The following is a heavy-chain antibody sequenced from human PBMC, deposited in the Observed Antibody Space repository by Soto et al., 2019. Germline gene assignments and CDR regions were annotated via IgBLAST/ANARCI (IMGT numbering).Heavy chain of an antibody. Sequence: QVQLVQSGAEVKKPGASVKVSCKASGYTFTSYGLSWVRQAPGQGREWRGRISAYNYNTNYAQKLQGRVTMATDTSTSTAYMELRRLRSDDTAVYYCARVVGALGHWFDPWVQGTLVTVSS. V-gene: IGHV1-18*01. CDR3: ARVVGALGHWFDP. D-gene: IGHD2-15*01. CDR1: GYTFTSYG. J-gene: IGHJ5*02. CDR2: ISAYNYNT.